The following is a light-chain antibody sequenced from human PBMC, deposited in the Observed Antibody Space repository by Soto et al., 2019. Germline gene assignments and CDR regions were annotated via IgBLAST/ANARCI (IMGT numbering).Light chain of an antibody. Sequence: LTQPASVSGSPGQSITISCTGTSSDVGSYNLVSWYQQHPGKAPKLMIYEVSKRPSGVSNRFSGSKSGNTASLTISGLQAEDEADYYCCSYAGSSTLVFGTGTKVTVL. CDR3: CSYAGSSTLV. J-gene: IGLJ1*01. CDR1: SSDVGSYNL. CDR2: EVS. V-gene: IGLV2-23*02.